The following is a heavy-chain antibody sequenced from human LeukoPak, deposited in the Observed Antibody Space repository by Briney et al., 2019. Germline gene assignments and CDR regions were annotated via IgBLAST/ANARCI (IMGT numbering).Heavy chain of an antibody. CDR3: ARAPPGTVAGQKY. D-gene: IGHD6-19*01. Sequence: AGGSLRLSCAASGFTFSSYAMSWVRQAPGKGLEWVSAISGSGGSTYYADSVKGRFTISRDNSKNTLYLQMNSLRAEDTAVYYCARAPPGTVAGQKYWGQGTLVTVSS. CDR1: GFTFSSYA. J-gene: IGHJ1*01. V-gene: IGHV3-23*01. CDR2: ISGSGGST.